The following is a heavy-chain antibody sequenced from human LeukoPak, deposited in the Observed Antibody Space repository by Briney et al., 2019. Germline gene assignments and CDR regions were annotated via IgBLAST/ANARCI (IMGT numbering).Heavy chain of an antibody. CDR3: ARAPPYNILTGYRLFDY. D-gene: IGHD3-9*01. CDR1: GYTFTGYY. CDR2: INPNSDGT. V-gene: IGHV1-2*02. Sequence: ASVKVSCKASGYTFTGYYMHWVRQAPGQGLEWMGWINPNSDGTKYAQKFQGRVTMTRDTSISTAYMEVIRLTSDDTAVYYCARAPPYNILTGYRLFDYWGQGTLVTVSP. J-gene: IGHJ4*02.